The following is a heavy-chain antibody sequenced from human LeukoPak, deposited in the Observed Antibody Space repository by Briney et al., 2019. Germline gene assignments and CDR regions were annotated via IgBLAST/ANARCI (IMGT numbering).Heavy chain of an antibody. V-gene: IGHV4-38-2*01. J-gene: IGHJ6*04. CDR1: GYSISSGYY. CDR3: ARAGVLWFGELAYYYYYGMDV. D-gene: IGHD3-10*01. CDR2: IYHSGST. Sequence: SETLSLTCAVSGYSISSGYYWGWIRQPPGKGLEWIGSIYHSGSTYYNPSLKSRVTISVDTSKNQFSLKLSSVTAADTAVDYCARAGVLWFGELAYYYYYGMDVWGKGTTVTVSS.